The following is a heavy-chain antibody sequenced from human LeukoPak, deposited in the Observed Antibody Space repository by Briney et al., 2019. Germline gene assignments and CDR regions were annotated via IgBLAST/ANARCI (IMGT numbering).Heavy chain of an antibody. CDR3: TTGVTDRGITIFGVVRPPDAFDI. CDR1: GFTFNSYS. Sequence: GGSLRLSCAASGFTFNSYSMNWVRQAPGRGLEWVSSSSSSSSYKYYADSVKGRFTISRDNAKNSLYLQMNSLKTEDTAVYYCTTGVTDRGITIFGVVRPPDAFDIWGQGTMVTVSS. V-gene: IGHV3-21*03. J-gene: IGHJ3*02. CDR2: SSSSSSYK. D-gene: IGHD3-3*01.